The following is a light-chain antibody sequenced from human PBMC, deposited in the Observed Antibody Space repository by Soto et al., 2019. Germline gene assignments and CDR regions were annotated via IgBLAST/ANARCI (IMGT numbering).Light chain of an antibody. J-gene: IGKJ1*01. Sequence: DVQMTQSPSTLSASVGDRVTITCRASQSISSWLAWYQQKPGKAPNLLIYDASSLECGVTSRFSGSGSGTEFSLNIFSLQPYEFATSYGQQYNSYSETFCQATKVDI. V-gene: IGKV1-5*01. CDR2: DAS. CDR1: QSISSW. CDR3: QQYNSYSET.